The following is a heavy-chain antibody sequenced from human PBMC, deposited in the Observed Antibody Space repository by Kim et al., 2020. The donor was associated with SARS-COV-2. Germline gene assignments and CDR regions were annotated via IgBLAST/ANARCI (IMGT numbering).Heavy chain of an antibody. CDR2: IYYSGNT. Sequence: SETLSLTCTVSGGSVSSGSYYWSWIRQPPGKGLEWIGYIYYSGNTNYSTSLRSRVTMSVDTSKNQFSLRLSSVTAADTAVYYCARWTWGSGWFYWGLGTLVTVSS. D-gene: IGHD6-19*01. CDR1: GGSVSSGSYY. CDR3: ARWTWGSGWFY. V-gene: IGHV4-61*01. J-gene: IGHJ4*02.